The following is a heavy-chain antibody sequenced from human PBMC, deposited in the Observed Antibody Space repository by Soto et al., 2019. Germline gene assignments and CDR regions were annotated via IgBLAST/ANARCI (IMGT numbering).Heavy chain of an antibody. V-gene: IGHV3-11*01. CDR1: GFTFSDYY. J-gene: IGHJ6*03. CDR2: ISGSGSTI. Sequence: PGGSLRLSCAASGFTFSDYYMSWIRQAPGKGLEWASYISGSGSTIYYADSVKGRFTISRDNAKNSLHLQMNSLRAEDTAVYYCASGVAASHFYYYYMDVWGKGTTVTVSS. D-gene: IGHD2-15*01. CDR3: ASGVAASHFYYYYMDV.